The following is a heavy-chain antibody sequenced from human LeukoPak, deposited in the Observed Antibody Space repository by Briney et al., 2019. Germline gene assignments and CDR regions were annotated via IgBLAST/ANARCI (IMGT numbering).Heavy chain of an antibody. J-gene: IGHJ4*02. Sequence: PSETLSLTCSASGASVSNHYCTWIRQPPGKRLEWIGYAYYSGSTNYNASLKSRVTISVGTSKNQFSLRLNSVTAADTAVYYCAISYGGYVLDSWGQGTLVIVSS. CDR3: AISYGGYVLDS. CDR2: AYYSGST. V-gene: IGHV4-59*02. CDR1: GASVSNHY. D-gene: IGHD5-12*01.